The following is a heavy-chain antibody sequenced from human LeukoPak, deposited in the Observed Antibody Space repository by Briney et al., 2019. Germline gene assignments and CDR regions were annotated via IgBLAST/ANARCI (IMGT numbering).Heavy chain of an antibody. Sequence: PGRSLRLSCAASGFTFSNYAMHWVRQAPGKGLEWVAVISYDGSNKYYADSVKGRFTISRDNSKNTLYLQMNSLRAEDTAVYYCARDLPWFDPWGQGTLVTVSS. CDR1: GFTFSNYA. V-gene: IGHV3-30-3*01. CDR3: ARDLPWFDP. CDR2: ISYDGSNK. J-gene: IGHJ5*02.